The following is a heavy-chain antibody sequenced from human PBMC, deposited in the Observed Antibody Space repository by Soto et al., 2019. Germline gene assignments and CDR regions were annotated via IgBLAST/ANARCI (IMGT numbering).Heavy chain of an antibody. CDR2: IYYSGST. D-gene: IGHD2-2*01. CDR1: GGSISSYY. Sequence: QVQLQESGPGLVKPSETLSLTCTVSGGSISSYYWSWIRQPPGKGLEWIGYIYYSGSTNYNPSLTSRLTISVDTAKHQFSLKLSSVTAADTAVYYCAGRDWSRTSCYFDYWGQGTLVTVSS. CDR3: AGRDWSRTSCYFDY. V-gene: IGHV4-59*01. J-gene: IGHJ4*02.